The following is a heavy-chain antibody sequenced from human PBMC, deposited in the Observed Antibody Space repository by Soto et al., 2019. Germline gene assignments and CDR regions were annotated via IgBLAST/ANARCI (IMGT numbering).Heavy chain of an antibody. V-gene: IGHV4-34*01. Sequence: SETLSLTCAVYGGSFSGYYWSWIRQPPGKGLEWIGEINHSGSTNYNPSLKSRVTISVDTSKNQFSLKLSSVTAADTAVYYCARGGSIKLRLDGPYRGDYAGYWGQGTLVTVSS. J-gene: IGHJ4*02. CDR2: INHSGST. D-gene: IGHD1-26*01. CDR3: ARGGSIKLRLDGPYRGDYAGY. CDR1: GGSFSGYY.